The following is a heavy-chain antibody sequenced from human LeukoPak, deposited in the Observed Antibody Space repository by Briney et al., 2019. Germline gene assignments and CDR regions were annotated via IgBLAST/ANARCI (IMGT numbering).Heavy chain of an antibody. V-gene: IGHV4-4*07. J-gene: IGHJ5*02. Sequence: PSETLSLTCTVSGGSISSYYWSWIRQPAGKGLEWTGRIYTSGSTNYNPSLKSRVTMSVDTSKNQFSLKLSSVTAADTAVYYCARDIAVAVNNWFDPWGQGTLVTVSS. D-gene: IGHD6-19*01. CDR1: GGSISSYY. CDR2: IYTSGST. CDR3: ARDIAVAVNNWFDP.